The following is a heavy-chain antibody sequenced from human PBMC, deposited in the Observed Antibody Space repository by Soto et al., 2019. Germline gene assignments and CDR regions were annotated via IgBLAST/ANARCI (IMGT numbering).Heavy chain of an antibody. CDR3: VMVDNYVTPTPQDV. D-gene: IGHD3-16*01. J-gene: IGHJ6*02. CDR2: ISPYTGNT. Sequence: QVQLVQSGDEVKKPGASVKVSCKASGYIFVNYGIAWVRQAPGQGLEWMGWISPYTGNTHSATKIQGRLTMTTDTSTSTAYMDLGSLTPDDTAVYYCVMVDNYVTPTPQDVLGQGTTVTVSS. CDR1: GYIFVNYG. V-gene: IGHV1-18*01.